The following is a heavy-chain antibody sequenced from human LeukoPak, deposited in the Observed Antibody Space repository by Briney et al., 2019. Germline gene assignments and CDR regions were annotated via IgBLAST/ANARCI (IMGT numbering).Heavy chain of an antibody. J-gene: IGHJ5*02. CDR1: GVSISSSSYY. CDR3: ARHIRGAARPNWFDP. V-gene: IGHV4-39*01. CDR2: IYYSGST. Sequence: SETLSLTCTVSGVSISSSSYYWGWIRQPPGKGLEWIVSIYYSGSTYYNPSLKSRVTISVDTSKNQFSLKLSSVTAADTAVYYCARHIRGAARPNWFDPWGQGTLVTVSS. D-gene: IGHD6-6*01.